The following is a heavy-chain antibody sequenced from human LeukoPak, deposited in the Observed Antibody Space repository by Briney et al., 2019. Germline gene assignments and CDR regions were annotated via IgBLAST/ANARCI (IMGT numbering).Heavy chain of an antibody. CDR1: GFTVSINY. Sequence: PGGSLRLSCAASGFTVSINYMSWVRQAPGKGLEWVSIIYSGGSTYYADAVKGRFTISRDNSKNTLYLQMNSLRAEDTAVYYCAKDLGYYDFWSGSYFDYWGQGTLVTVSS. CDR2: IYSGGST. V-gene: IGHV3-53*01. CDR3: AKDLGYYDFWSGSYFDY. D-gene: IGHD3-3*01. J-gene: IGHJ4*02.